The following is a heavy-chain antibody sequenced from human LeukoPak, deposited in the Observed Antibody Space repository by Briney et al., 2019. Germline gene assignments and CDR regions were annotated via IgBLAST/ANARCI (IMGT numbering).Heavy chain of an antibody. CDR1: GGSISSYY. D-gene: IGHD5-18*01. V-gene: IGHV4-59*12. CDR2: IYHSGST. CDR3: AREEYSYGYDY. J-gene: IGHJ4*02. Sequence: SETLSLTCTVSGGSISSYYWSWIRQPPGKGLEWIGYIYHSGSTYYNPSLKSRVTISVDRSKNQFSLKLSSVTAADTAVYYCAREEYSYGYDYWGQGTLVTVSS.